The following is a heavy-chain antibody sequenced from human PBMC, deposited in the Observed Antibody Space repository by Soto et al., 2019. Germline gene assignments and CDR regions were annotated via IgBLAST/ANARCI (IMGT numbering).Heavy chain of an antibody. Sequence: PGGSLRLSCAASGFTFSSYGMHWVRQAPGKGLEWVAVISYDGSNKYYADSVKGRFTISRDNSKNTLYLQMNSLRAEDTAVYYCAKDLVRITMIVVVITRYYYYGMDVWGQGTTVTSP. V-gene: IGHV3-30*18. J-gene: IGHJ6*02. D-gene: IGHD3-22*01. CDR1: GFTFSSYG. CDR3: AKDLVRITMIVVVITRYYYYGMDV. CDR2: ISYDGSNK.